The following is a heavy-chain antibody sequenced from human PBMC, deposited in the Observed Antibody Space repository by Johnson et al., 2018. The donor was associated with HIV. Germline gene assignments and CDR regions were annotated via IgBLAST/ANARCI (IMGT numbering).Heavy chain of an antibody. Sequence: QVQLVESGGGLVQPGGSLRLSCAASGFTFSSYAMHWVRQAPGKGLEWVAVIAYDGSNKYYADSVKGRFTISRDNSKNTLYRQMNSLRAEDTAVYYCAKPRQPSDAFDIWGQGTMVTVSS. CDR3: AKPRQPSDAFDI. CDR1: GFTFSSYA. CDR2: IAYDGSNK. D-gene: IGHD6-13*01. J-gene: IGHJ3*02. V-gene: IGHV3-30*04.